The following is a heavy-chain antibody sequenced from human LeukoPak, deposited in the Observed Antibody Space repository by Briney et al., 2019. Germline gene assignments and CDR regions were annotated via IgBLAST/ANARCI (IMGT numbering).Heavy chain of an antibody. CDR3: AKVRVAAGTWDY. CDR2: ISGSGGRT. V-gene: IGHV3-23*01. D-gene: IGHD6-13*01. Sequence: GGSLRLSCAASGFTFRSYGMSWVRQAPGKGLEWVSAISGSGGRTYYADSVKGRFTISRDNSKNTVYLQMNSLRAEDTAVYYCAKVRVAAGTWDYWGQGTLVTVSS. CDR1: GFTFRSYG. J-gene: IGHJ4*02.